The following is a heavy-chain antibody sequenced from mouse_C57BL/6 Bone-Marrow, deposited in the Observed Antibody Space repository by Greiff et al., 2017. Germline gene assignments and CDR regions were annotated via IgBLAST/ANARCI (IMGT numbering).Heavy chain of an antibody. CDR1: GYTFTDYE. V-gene: IGHV1-15*01. Sequence: QVQLQQSGAELVRPGASVTLSCKASGYTFTDYEMHWVKQTPVHGLEWIGAIDPETGGTAYTQKFKGKAILTADKSSSTAYMELRSLTSEDSAVYYCTRSMVVAHWYFDVWGTGTTVTVSS. CDR2: IDPETGGT. J-gene: IGHJ1*03. D-gene: IGHD1-1*01. CDR3: TRSMVVAHWYFDV.